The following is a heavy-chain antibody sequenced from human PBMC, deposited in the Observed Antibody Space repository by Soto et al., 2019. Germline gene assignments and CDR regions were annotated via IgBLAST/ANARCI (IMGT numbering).Heavy chain of an antibody. Sequence: QVQLVESGGGVVQPGRSLRLSCAASGFTFSSYAMHWVRQAPGKGLEWVAVISYDGSKKYYADSVKGRFTISRDNSKNTLSLQMNSLRAEDTAVYHCARDPGSYFDYWGQGTLVTVSS. CDR2: ISYDGSKK. D-gene: IGHD3-10*01. V-gene: IGHV3-30-3*01. CDR1: GFTFSSYA. J-gene: IGHJ4*02. CDR3: ARDPGSYFDY.